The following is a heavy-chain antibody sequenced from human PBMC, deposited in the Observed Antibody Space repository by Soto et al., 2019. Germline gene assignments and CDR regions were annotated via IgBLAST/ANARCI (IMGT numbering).Heavy chain of an antibody. D-gene: IGHD2-15*01. CDR1: GGTFSSYA. V-gene: IGHV1-69*12. CDR2: IIPIFGTA. J-gene: IGHJ6*02. Sequence: QVQLVQSGAEVKKPGSSVKVSCKASGGTFSSYAISWVRQAPGQGLEWMGGIIPIFGTANYAQKFQGRVTIIADDSTSTDYMEPSSLRSEDTAVYYCARLAGGRGYHYGMDVWGQGTTVTVSS. CDR3: ARLAGGRGYHYGMDV.